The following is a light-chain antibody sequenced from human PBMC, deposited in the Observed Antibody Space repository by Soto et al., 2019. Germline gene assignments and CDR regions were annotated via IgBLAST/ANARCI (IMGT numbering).Light chain of an antibody. Sequence: QSVLTQPASVSGSPGQSITISCTGSSTDVGGYNYVSWYQQHPGKAPKVMIYEVSNRPSGVSNRFSGSKSGNTASLTISGLQAEDEADYYCSSYKSSSNYVFGTGTKVTV. CDR2: EVS. J-gene: IGLJ1*01. V-gene: IGLV2-14*01. CDR3: SSYKSSSNYV. CDR1: STDVGGYNY.